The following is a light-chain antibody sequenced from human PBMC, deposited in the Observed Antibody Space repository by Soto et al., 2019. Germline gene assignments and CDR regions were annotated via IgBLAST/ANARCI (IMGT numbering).Light chain of an antibody. Sequence: DIQMTQSPSSLSASIGDRITITCRASQGISNYVAWYQQKPGKVPKLLIYAASTFQSGVPSRFSGSGSGTDFTLTISSRQPEDVATYYCQKCESAPFTFGPGTKVDIK. V-gene: IGKV1-27*01. CDR3: QKCESAPFT. CDR2: AAS. J-gene: IGKJ3*01. CDR1: QGISNY.